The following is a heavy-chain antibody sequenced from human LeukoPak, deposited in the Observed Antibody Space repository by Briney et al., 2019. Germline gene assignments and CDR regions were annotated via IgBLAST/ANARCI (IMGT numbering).Heavy chain of an antibody. J-gene: IGHJ3*02. CDR2: ISSSSTYI. CDR3: AREGIPGNDAFDI. V-gene: IGHV3-21*01. Sequence: GGSLRLSCAASAFTFSSYSMNWVRRAPGKGLEWVSSISSSSTYIYYADSVKGRFTISRDNAKNSLYLQMNSLRAEDTAVYYCAREGIPGNDAFDIWGQGTMVAVSS. CDR1: AFTFSSYS. D-gene: IGHD1-14*01.